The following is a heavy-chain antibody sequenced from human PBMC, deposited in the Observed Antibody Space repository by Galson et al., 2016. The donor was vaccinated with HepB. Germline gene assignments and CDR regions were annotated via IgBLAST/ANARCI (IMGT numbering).Heavy chain of an antibody. D-gene: IGHD3-3*01. Sequence: ETLSLTCSVSGDSIRTSSYFWFWIRQHPGKGPEFIGSIYYTGSTNYNSALQSRLLISVDTSRNQFSLRLTSVTAAAPAVYYCARLTSGYHYGMDVWGRGTTVIVSS. J-gene: IGHJ6*04. CDR1: GDSIRTSSYF. V-gene: IGHV4-39*01. CDR2: IYYTGST. CDR3: ARLTSGYHYGMDV.